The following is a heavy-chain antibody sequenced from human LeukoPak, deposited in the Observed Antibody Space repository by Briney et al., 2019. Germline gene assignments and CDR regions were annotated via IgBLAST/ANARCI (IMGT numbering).Heavy chain of an antibody. Sequence: GGSPRLSCAASGFTFSSYSMNWVRQAPGKGLEWVSYISSSSSTIYYADSVKGRFTISRDNAKNSLYLQMNSLRDEDTAVYYCARDLSYYYYYYYMDVWGKGTTVTVSS. D-gene: IGHD2/OR15-2a*01. CDR3: ARDLSYYYYYYYMDV. J-gene: IGHJ6*03. V-gene: IGHV3-48*02. CDR2: ISSSSSTI. CDR1: GFTFSSYS.